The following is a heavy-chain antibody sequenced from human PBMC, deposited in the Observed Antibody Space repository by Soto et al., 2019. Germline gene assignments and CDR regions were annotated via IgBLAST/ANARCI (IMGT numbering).Heavy chain of an antibody. CDR2: IMQDGSDK. J-gene: IGHJ6*02. Sequence: EVQLVESGGGLVQPGGSLRLSCTASGFSLSTSWMTWVRQAPGKGLGGVANIMQDGSDKYYVDSGKGRFTISRDNAKNSLYLQMTSLRAEDTAVYYCASKRLYFYGLDVWGQGTTVTVSS. V-gene: IGHV3-7*01. CDR1: GFSLSTSW. CDR3: ASKRLYFYGLDV.